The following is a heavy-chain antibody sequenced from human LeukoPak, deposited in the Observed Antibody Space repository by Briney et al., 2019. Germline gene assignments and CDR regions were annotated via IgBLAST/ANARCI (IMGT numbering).Heavy chain of an antibody. J-gene: IGHJ6*03. CDR3: ARVVPDAIPEDYYYMDV. D-gene: IGHD2-2*01. CDR2: INPNSGGT. CDR1: GYTFTGYY. V-gene: IGHV1-2*02. Sequence: ASVKVSCKASGYTFTGYYMHWVRQAPGQGLEWMGWINPNSGGTSCAQKFQGRVTMTRDMSTSTVYMELSSLRSEDTAVYYCARVVPDAIPEDYYYMDVWGKGTTVTVSS.